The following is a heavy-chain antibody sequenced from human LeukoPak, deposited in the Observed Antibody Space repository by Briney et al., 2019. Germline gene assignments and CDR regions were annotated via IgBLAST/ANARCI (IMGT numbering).Heavy chain of an antibody. D-gene: IGHD6-13*01. J-gene: IGHJ4*02. V-gene: IGHV3-30-3*01. CDR2: ISYDGSNK. CDR3: ARLSIGNHDRLLIAAAGMLDY. Sequence: PGGSLRLSCAASGFTFSSYAMHWVRQAPGKGLEWVAVISYDGSNKYYADSVKGRFTISRDNSKNTLYLQTNSLRAEDTAVYYCARLSIGNHDRLLIAAAGMLDYWGQGTLVTVSS. CDR1: GFTFSSYA.